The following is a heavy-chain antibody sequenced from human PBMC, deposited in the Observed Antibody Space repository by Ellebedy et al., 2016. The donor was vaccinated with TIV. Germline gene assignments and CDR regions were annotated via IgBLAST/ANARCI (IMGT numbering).Heavy chain of an antibody. CDR1: GFTLTGYG. CDR2: MWYHGRNT. J-gene: IGHJ3*01. V-gene: IGHV3-33*01. Sequence: PGGSLRLSCAASGFTLTGYGIHWVRQAPGKGLEWVAVMWYHGRNTYYADSVKSRFTVSRDTSKNTVYLQMISLRAEDTAVYYCARDPVGVGPAFDVWGQGTVVTVSS. D-gene: IGHD4-23*01. CDR3: ARDPVGVGPAFDV.